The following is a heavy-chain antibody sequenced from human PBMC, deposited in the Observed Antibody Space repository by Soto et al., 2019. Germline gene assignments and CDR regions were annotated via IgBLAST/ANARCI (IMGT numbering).Heavy chain of an antibody. Sequence: SETLSLTCTVSGGSISSSSYYWSWIRQPPGKGLEWIAYIYYSGSSNYNPSLESRVTVSVDTSKNQFSLQLNSVTAADTAVYYCARGAPYSDTSAYFWYFDLWGRGTQVTVSS. CDR3: ARGAPYSDTSAYFWYFDL. J-gene: IGHJ2*01. V-gene: IGHV4-61*01. CDR2: IYYSGSS. CDR1: GGSISSSSYY. D-gene: IGHD3-22*01.